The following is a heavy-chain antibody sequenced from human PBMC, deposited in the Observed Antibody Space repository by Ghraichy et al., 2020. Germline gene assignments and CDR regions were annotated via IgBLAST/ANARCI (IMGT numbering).Heavy chain of an antibody. D-gene: IGHD5-24*01. V-gene: IGHV1-8*01. J-gene: IGHJ4*02. CDR1: GYPLTSYD. CDR3: AREPGYNADY. Sequence: ASVKVSCKASGYPLTSYDLTWVRLVTGQGLEWMGWMNPSSGNSESAQKFQGRLTLTRDTATGTAYMELSSLTFEDTAVYYCAREPGYNADYWGQGTLVTVSS. CDR2: MNPSSGNS.